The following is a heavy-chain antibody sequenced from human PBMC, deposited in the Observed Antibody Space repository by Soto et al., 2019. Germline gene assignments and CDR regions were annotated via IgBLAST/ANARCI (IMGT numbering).Heavy chain of an antibody. CDR3: ARVPGRL. CDR2: VYSGGAT. Sequence: QLVETGGGLIQPGTSLTLSCAASGFSVSRNYMTWVRQAPGKGLEWVSFVYSGGATFYADSVMGRFILSRDDSQNTMYLQMNNLRAEDTAVYYCARVPGRLWGRGTLVTVAS. D-gene: IGHD3-10*01. CDR1: GFSVSRNY. V-gene: IGHV3-53*02. J-gene: IGHJ4*02.